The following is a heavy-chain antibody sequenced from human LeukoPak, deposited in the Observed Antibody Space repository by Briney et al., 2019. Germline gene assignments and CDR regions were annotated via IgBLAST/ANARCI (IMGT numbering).Heavy chain of an antibody. D-gene: IGHD4/OR15-4a*01. CDR1: GGTFSSYA. J-gene: IGHJ6*04. V-gene: IGHV1-8*02. CDR3: ARAQFTYGANSNHNFIDV. CDR2: MNPNSGNT. Sequence: ASVKVSCKASGGTFSSYAISWVRQAPGQGLEWMGWMNPNSGNTGYAQKFQGRVTMTRNTSISTAYMELSSLRSEDTAVYYCARAQFTYGANSNHNFIDVWGKGTTVTVSS.